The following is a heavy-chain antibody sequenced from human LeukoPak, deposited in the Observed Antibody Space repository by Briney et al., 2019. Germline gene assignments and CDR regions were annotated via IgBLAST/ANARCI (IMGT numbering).Heavy chain of an antibody. CDR3: ARASWTTVTTRPPSY. D-gene: IGHD4-11*01. CDR1: GYTLTELS. V-gene: IGHV1-24*01. J-gene: IGHJ4*02. Sequence: ASVKVSCKVSGYTLTELSMHWVRQAPGKGLEWMGGFDPEDGETIYAQKFQGRVTMTEDTSTDTAYMELSSLRSEDTAVYYCARASWTTVTTRPPSYWGQGTLVTVSS. CDR2: FDPEDGET.